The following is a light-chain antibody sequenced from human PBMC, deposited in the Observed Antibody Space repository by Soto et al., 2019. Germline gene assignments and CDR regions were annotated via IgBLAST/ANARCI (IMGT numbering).Light chain of an antibody. CDR2: DVS. Sequence: QSVLTQPPSVSGSPRQSVSISCTGSSSDVGAYNYVSWYQQHPGEAPKLMIYDVSRRPSGVPARFSGSKSGNTASLTISGLQAEDEADYYCCSLAGSYTVIFGGGTKLTVL. J-gene: IGLJ2*01. CDR1: SSDVGAYNY. V-gene: IGLV2-11*01. CDR3: CSLAGSYTVI.